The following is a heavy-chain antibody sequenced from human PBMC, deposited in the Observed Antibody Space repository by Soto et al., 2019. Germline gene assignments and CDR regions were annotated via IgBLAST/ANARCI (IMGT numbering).Heavy chain of an antibody. V-gene: IGHV1-69*12. D-gene: IGHD3-22*01. J-gene: IGHJ1*01. CDR2: IIPIFGTA. CDR3: ASSPNYYDSSGYNFQH. Sequence: QVQLVQSGAEVKKPGSSVKVSCKASGGTFSSYAISWVRQAPGQGLEWMGGIIPIFGTANYAQKFQGRVTITADESTSTAYMGLSSLRSEDTAVYYCASSPNYYDSSGYNFQHWGQGTLVTVSS. CDR1: GGTFSSYA.